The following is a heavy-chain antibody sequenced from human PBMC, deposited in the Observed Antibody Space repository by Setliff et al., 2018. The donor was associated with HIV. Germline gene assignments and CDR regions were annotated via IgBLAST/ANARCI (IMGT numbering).Heavy chain of an antibody. D-gene: IGHD2-8*01. CDR3: ARGGGYCTNGLCYNRWFDP. CDR2: INAESGDT. V-gene: IGHV1-2*02. CDR1: GYTFTDYY. J-gene: IGHJ5*02. Sequence: GASVKVSCKASGYTFTDYYIQWVRQAPGQGLEWMGWINAESGDTNYAEKFLGRVTMTRKTSINTAYMELTRLKSHDTAVYYCARGGGYCTNGLCYNRWFDPWSQGTQVTVSS.